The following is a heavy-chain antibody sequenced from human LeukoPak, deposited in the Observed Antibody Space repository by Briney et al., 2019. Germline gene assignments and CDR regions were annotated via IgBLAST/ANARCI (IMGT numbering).Heavy chain of an antibody. CDR3: TRGAGWLIDY. Sequence: SETLSLTCTVSGGSMSSNYWSWIRQPPGKGLEWIGYIYNSGTIYYSGSTNYNPSLLSRVTISVDTSKNQFSLKLRSVTAADTAVYYCTRGAGWLIDYWGQGILVTVSS. J-gene: IGHJ4*02. CDR1: GGSMSSNY. V-gene: IGHV4-59*08. D-gene: IGHD3-16*01. CDR2: IYNSGTIYYSGST.